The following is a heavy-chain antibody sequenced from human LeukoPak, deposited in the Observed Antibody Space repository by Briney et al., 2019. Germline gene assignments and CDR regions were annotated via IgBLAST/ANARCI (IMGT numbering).Heavy chain of an antibody. CDR2: IYYSGST. Sequence: SETLSLTCTVSGGSISSGDYYWSWIRQPPWTGLQWIGYIYYSGSTYYNPSLKSRVTISVDTSKNQFSLKLSSVTAADTAVYYCARRFAGYCSGGSCLRRTLDIWGQGTMVTVSS. CDR3: ARRFAGYCSGGSCLRRTLDI. CDR1: GGSISSGDYY. J-gene: IGHJ3*02. V-gene: IGHV4-30-4*08. D-gene: IGHD2-15*01.